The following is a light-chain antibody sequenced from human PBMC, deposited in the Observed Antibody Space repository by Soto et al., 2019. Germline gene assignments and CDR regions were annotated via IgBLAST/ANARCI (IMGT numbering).Light chain of an antibody. J-gene: IGLJ1*01. CDR1: SSDVGAYNY. Sequence: QSALTQPASVSGSPGQSITISCTGNSSDVGAYNYISWCQHHPGKAPKLLIYDVSYRPSGVSNRFSGSKSGNTASLTISGLQAEDEADYYCSSFTSSSTSFVFGTGTKLTVL. CDR2: DVS. V-gene: IGLV2-14*03. CDR3: SSFTSSSTSFV.